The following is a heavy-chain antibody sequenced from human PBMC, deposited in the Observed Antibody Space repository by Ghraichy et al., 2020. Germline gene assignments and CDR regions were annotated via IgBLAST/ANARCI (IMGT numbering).Heavy chain of an antibody. D-gene: IGHD2-15*01. CDR3: ARYCSGGSCYHDAFDI. CDR2: ISSSSSYI. J-gene: IGHJ3*02. V-gene: IGHV3-21*01. Sequence: GSLRLSCAASGFTFSSYSMNWVRQAPGKGLEWVSSISSSSSYIYYADSVKGRFTISRDNAKNSLYLQMNSLRAEDTAVYYCARYCSGGSCYHDAFDIWGQGTMVTVSS. CDR1: GFTFSSYS.